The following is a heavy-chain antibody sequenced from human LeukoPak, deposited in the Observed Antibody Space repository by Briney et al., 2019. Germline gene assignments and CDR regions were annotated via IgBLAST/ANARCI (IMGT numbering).Heavy chain of an antibody. V-gene: IGHV3-11*04. CDR3: ARGRRDGYNAPFDY. CDR2: ISSSGSTI. CDR1: GFTFSDYY. D-gene: IGHD5-24*01. J-gene: IGHJ4*02. Sequence: PGGSLRLXCAASGFTFSDYYMSWIRQAPGKGLEWVSYISSSGSTIYYADSVKGRFTISRDNAKNSLYLQMNSLRAEDTAVYYCARGRRDGYNAPFDYWGQGTLVTVSS.